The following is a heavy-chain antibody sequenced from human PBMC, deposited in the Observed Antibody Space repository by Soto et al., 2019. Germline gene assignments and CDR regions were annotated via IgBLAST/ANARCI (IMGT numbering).Heavy chain of an antibody. Sequence: PSETLSLTCAVYGGSFSGYYWSWIRQPPGKGLEWIGEINHSGSTNYNPSLKSRVTISVDTSKNQFSLKLSSVTAADTAVYYCARSIAAAGTCCFGTWGQGCLV. J-gene: IGHJ5*02. CDR2: INHSGST. D-gene: IGHD6-13*01. V-gene: IGHV4-34*01. CDR1: GGSFSGYY. CDR3: ARSIAAAGTCCFGT.